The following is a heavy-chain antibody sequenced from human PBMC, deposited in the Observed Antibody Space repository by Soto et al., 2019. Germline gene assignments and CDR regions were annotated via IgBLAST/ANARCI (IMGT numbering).Heavy chain of an antibody. CDR1: GFTFSSYS. CDR2: ISSSSSYI. CDR3: ARDIYPNHYYDSSGYYYSNWFDP. J-gene: IGHJ5*02. D-gene: IGHD3-22*01. Sequence: GSLRLSCAASGFTFSSYSMNWVRQAPGKGLEWVSSISSSSSYIYYADSVKGRFTISRDNAKNSLYLQMNSLRAEDTAVYYCARDIYPNHYYDSSGYYYSNWFDPWGQGTLVTVSS. V-gene: IGHV3-21*01.